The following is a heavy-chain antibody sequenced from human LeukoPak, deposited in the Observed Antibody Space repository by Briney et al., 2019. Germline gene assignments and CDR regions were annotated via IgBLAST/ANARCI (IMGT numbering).Heavy chain of an antibody. CDR1: GGTFSSYA. CDR3: ARGRDGYLYYYYYMDV. D-gene: IGHD5-24*01. J-gene: IGHJ6*03. Sequence: SVKVSCKASGGTFSSYAISWVRQAPGQGLEWMGGIIPIFGTANYAQKFQGRVTITADESTSTAYMELSSPRSEDTAVYYCARGRDGYLYYYYYMDVWGKGTTVTISS. CDR2: IIPIFGTA. V-gene: IGHV1-69*13.